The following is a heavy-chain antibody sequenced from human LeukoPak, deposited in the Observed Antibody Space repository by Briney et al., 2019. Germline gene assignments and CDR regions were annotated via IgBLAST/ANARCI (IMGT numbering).Heavy chain of an antibody. CDR2: ISGSGGTT. V-gene: IGHV3-23*01. Sequence: PGGSLRLSCAASGFTFSTYAMNWVRQAPGKGLEWVSGISGSGGTTYYADSVKGRFTISRDTSKNTLYLQMNSLRAEDTAVYYCAKDYGSGALYYFDYWGQGTLVTVSS. CDR3: AKDYGSGALYYFDY. J-gene: IGHJ4*02. CDR1: GFTFSTYA. D-gene: IGHD3-10*01.